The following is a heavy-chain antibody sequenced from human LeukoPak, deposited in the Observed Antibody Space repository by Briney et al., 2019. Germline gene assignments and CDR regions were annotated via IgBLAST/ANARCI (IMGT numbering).Heavy chain of an antibody. CDR2: MNPNSGKT. D-gene: IGHD6-13*01. CDR3: ARGRPGPAGAGTYDF. J-gene: IGHJ4*02. V-gene: IGHV1-8*01. CDR1: GYTFTTSD. Sequence: ASVKVSCKASGYTFTTSDINWVRQATRQGLEWMGWMNPNSGKTGSAQKFQGRLTMTKNTSTTTAYMEVTGLRFEDTAIYYCARGRPGPAGAGTYDFWGQGTLITVSS.